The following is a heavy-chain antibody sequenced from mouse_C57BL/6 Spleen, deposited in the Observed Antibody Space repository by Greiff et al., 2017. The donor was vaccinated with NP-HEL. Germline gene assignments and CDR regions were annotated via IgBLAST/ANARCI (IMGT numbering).Heavy chain of an antibody. CDR3: AEGTTVVAPFAY. CDR1: GYTFTSYW. V-gene: IGHV1-59*01. D-gene: IGHD1-1*01. CDR2: IDPSDSYT. J-gene: IGHJ3*01. Sequence: VQLQQPGAELVRPGTSVKLSCKASGYTFTSYWMHWVKQRPGQGLEWIGVIDPSDSYTNYNQKFKGKATLTVDTSSSTAYMQLSSLTSEDSAVYYCAEGTTVVAPFAYWGQGTLVTVSA.